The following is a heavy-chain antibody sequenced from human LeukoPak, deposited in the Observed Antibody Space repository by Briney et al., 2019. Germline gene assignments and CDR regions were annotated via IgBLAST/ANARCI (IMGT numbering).Heavy chain of an antibody. V-gene: IGHV5-51*01. Sequence: GAPLKISCKCSGYSFTSYWIGWVRQMPGKGLEWMGIIYPGDSDTRYSPSFQGQVTISADKSISTAYLQWSSLKASHTAMYYCARHSGRYRSPLGYWGQGTLVTVSS. J-gene: IGHJ4*02. CDR1: GYSFTSYW. CDR2: IYPGDSDT. CDR3: ARHSGRYRSPLGY. D-gene: IGHD5-12*01.